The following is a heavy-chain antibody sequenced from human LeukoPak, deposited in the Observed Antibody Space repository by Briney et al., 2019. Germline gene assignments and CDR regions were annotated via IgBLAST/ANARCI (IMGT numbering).Heavy chain of an antibody. V-gene: IGHV1-18*04. J-gene: IGHJ4*02. CDR3: ARLYYDILTGYSNFDY. D-gene: IGHD3-9*01. CDR1: GYTFTSYG. CDR2: ISAYNGNT. Sequence: ASVKVSCKASGYTFTSYGISWVRQAPGQGLEWMGWISAYNGNTNYAQKLQGRVTMTTDTPTSTAYMELRSLRSDDTAVYYCARLYYDILTGYSNFDYWGQGTLVTVSS.